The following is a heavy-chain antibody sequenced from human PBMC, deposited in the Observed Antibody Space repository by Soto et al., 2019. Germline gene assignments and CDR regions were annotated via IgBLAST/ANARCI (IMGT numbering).Heavy chain of an antibody. CDR1: GFSFSYYG. CDR3: ARETSTGNYYMDV. Sequence: EVQLVESGGGLVQPGGSLRLSCAASGFSFSYYGMNWVRQAPGKGLEWVSYISTSSSNIYYADSVKGRFTISRDNAKNSLSLLMNSLRAADTAVYYCARETSTGNYYMDVWGKGTTVTVSS. D-gene: IGHD2-2*01. J-gene: IGHJ6*03. CDR2: ISTSSSNI. V-gene: IGHV3-48*01.